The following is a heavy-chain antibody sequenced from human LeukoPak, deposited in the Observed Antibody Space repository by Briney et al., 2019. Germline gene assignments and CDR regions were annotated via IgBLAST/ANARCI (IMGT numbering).Heavy chain of an antibody. CDR2: INHSGST. CDR1: GGSFSGYY. V-gene: IGHV4-34*01. CDR3: ARLIAATGTGLDY. J-gene: IGHJ4*02. Sequence: SETLSLTCAVYGGSFSGYYWSWIRQPPGKGLEWIGEINHSGSTNYNPSLKSRVTISVDTSKNQFSLKLSSVTAADTAVYYCARLIAATGTGLDYWGQGTLVTVSS. D-gene: IGHD6-13*01.